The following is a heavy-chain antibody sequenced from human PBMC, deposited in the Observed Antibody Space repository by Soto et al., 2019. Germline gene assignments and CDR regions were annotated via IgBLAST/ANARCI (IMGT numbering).Heavy chain of an antibody. J-gene: IGHJ6*03. Sequence: PGGSLRLSCAASGFTLRTYAMNWVRQAPGKGLEWVSGISTSGGDTYYADSVKGRFTISRDNAKNSLYLQMNSLRAEDTAVYYCASNYYVFWSGNYYYYMDVWGKGTTVTVSS. CDR1: GFTLRTYA. D-gene: IGHD3-3*01. CDR3: ASNYYVFWSGNYYYYMDV. V-gene: IGHV3-21*01. CDR2: ISTSGGDT.